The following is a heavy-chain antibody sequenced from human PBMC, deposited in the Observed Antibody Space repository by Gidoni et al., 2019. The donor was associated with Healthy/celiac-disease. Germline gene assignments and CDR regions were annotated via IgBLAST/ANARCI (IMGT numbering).Heavy chain of an antibody. CDR1: GFTFSRYE. CDR3: ASAAYGDYEDYYGMDV. V-gene: IGHV3-48*03. Sequence: EVQLVESGGGLVQPGGSLRLSCAASGFTFSRYEMNWVRQAPGKGLEWVSYMSSSGSTIYYADSVKGRFTISRDNAKNSLYLQMNSLRAEDTAVYYCASAAYGDYEDYYGMDVWGQGTTVTVSS. J-gene: IGHJ6*02. CDR2: MSSSGSTI. D-gene: IGHD4-17*01.